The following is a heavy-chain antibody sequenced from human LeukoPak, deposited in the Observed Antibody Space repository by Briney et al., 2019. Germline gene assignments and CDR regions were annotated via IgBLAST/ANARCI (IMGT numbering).Heavy chain of an antibody. V-gene: IGHV3-21*06. J-gene: IGHJ6*04. Sequence: GGSLRLSCAASGFTFSTFAMHWVRLSPGKGLEWVSSITGSGPYMLYADSVKHRFTISRDNTKNLLYLEMNSLRAEDTAVYYCAELGITMIGGVWGKGTTVTISS. CDR3: AELGITMIGGV. D-gene: IGHD3-10*02. CDR2: ITGSGPYM. CDR1: GFTFSTFA.